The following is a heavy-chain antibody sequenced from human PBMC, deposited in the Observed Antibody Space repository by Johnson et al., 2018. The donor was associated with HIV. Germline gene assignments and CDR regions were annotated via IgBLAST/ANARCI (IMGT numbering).Heavy chain of an antibody. Sequence: VQLAESGGGVVQPGGSRRLSCAVSGFTFDDYGMSWVRQAPGKGLEWVSGITWNGGGTHYADSVKGRFTISRDNSKNTLNLQMNSLRTDDTAVYSCARDLRFNRTVQGRVIISGVFDMWGQGTVVHVSS. CDR1: GFTFDDYG. V-gene: IGHV3-20*04. CDR2: ITWNGGGT. D-gene: IGHD3-10*01. J-gene: IGHJ3*02. CDR3: ARDLRFNRTVQGRVIISGVFDM.